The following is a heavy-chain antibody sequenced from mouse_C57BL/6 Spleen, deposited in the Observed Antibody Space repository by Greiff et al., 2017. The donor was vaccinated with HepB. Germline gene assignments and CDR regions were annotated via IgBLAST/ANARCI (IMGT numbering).Heavy chain of an antibody. CDR1: GYTFTSYW. D-gene: IGHD2-3*01. CDR3: ATMMVKDYFDY. J-gene: IGHJ2*01. V-gene: IGHV1-7*01. Sequence: VQLQQSGAELAKPGASMKLSCKASGYTFTSYWMHWVKQRPGQGLEWIGYINPSSGYTKYNQKFKDKATLTADKSSSTAYMQLSSLTYEDSAVYYCATMMVKDYFDYWGQGTTLTVSS. CDR2: INPSSGYT.